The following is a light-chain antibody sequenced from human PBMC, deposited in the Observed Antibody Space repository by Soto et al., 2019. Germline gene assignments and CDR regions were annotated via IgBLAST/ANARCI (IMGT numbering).Light chain of an antibody. CDR3: HQNGSSRIT. J-gene: IGKJ5*01. CDR2: GAS. Sequence: ENVLTQSPGTLSLSPGERATLSCRASQSVSSSYLAWYQQKPGQAPRLLIYGASSRATGIPDRFSGSGSGTALTLTISRLEPEDFAVNYCHQNGSSRITFGQGARLEIK. CDR1: QSVSSSY. V-gene: IGKV3-20*01.